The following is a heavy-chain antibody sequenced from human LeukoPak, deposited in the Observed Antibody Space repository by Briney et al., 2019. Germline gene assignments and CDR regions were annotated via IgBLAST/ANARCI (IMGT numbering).Heavy chain of an antibody. Sequence: ASVKVSCKASGYTFSSFGISWVRQAHGQGFEWMGWISAYNGNTNFAQKFQERVTMTTDTSTSTAYMELRSLRSDDTAVYYCARDRWGYSSGWLLLGDAFDIWGQGTMVTVSS. CDR2: ISAYNGNT. V-gene: IGHV1-18*01. CDR1: GYTFSSFG. CDR3: ARDRWGYSSGWLLLGDAFDI. D-gene: IGHD6-19*01. J-gene: IGHJ3*02.